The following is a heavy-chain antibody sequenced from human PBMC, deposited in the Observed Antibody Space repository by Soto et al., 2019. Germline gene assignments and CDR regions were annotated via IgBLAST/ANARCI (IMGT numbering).Heavy chain of an antibody. J-gene: IGHJ4*02. D-gene: IGHD1-7*01. CDR3: ARESLVTGTRHFDY. CDR2: INSNSGAT. CDR1: GYTFTAYY. Sequence: ASVKVSCKASGYTFTAYYLHWVRQAPGQGLEWMGWINSNSGATNYAQKFQGRVTMARDTSISTAYMELSGLRSDDTAVYYCARESLVTGTRHFDYWGQGTLVTVSS. V-gene: IGHV1-2*02.